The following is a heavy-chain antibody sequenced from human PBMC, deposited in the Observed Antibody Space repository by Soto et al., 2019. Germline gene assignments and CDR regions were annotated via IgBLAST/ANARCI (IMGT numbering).Heavy chain of an antibody. V-gene: IGHV4-34*01. J-gene: IGHJ5*02. CDR3: ARRNSSTSCYGRQCPSLWFDP. D-gene: IGHD2-2*01. CDR2: INHSGST. CDR1: GGSFSGYY. Sequence: QVQLQQWGAGLLKPSETLSLTCAVYGGSFSGYYWSWIRQPPGKGLEWIGEINHSGSTNYNPSLKNRVTISVDTAKSQFSLELSSVTAADTAVYSCARRNSSTSCYGRQCPSLWFDPLGQGTLVTVSS.